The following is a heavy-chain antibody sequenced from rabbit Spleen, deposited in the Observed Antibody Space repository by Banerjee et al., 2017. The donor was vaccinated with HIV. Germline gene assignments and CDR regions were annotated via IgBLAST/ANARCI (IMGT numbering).Heavy chain of an antibody. CDR2: IYTGSSGYT. J-gene: IGHJ4*01. Sequence: QEQLVESGGGLVQPGGSLKLSCKASGFSFSSGYDMCWVRQAPGKGLEWIACIYTGSSGYTHYANWAKGRFTISKTSSTTMTLLMTSLTAADTATYFCARDVNGGSYDFNLWGPGTLVTVS. V-gene: IGHV1S45*01. CDR1: GFSFSSGYD. CDR3: ARDVNGGSYDFNL. D-gene: IGHD5-1*01.